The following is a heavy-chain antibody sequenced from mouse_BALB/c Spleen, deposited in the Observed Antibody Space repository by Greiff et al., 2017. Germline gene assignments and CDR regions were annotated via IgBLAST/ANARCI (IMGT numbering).Heavy chain of an antibody. V-gene: IGHV5-12-1*01. D-gene: IGHD2-1*01. CDR2: ISSGGGST. Sequence: EVKLMESGGGLVKPGGSLKLSCAASGFAFSSYDMSWVRQTPEKRLEWVAYISSGGGSTYYPDTVKGRFTISRDNAKNTLYLQMSSLKSEDTAMYYCARQNGNYGRYFDVWGAGTTVTVSS. J-gene: IGHJ1*01. CDR3: ARQNGNYGRYFDV. CDR1: GFAFSSYD.